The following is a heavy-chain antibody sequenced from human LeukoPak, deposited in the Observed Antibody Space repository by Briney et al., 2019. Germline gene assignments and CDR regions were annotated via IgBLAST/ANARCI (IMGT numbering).Heavy chain of an antibody. CDR2: IGFGDDSA. CDR1: GFTFNNYA. Sequence: GGSLRLSCAASGFTFNNYALSWVRQAPGKGLEWVSTIGFGDDSAYYADSVKGRFTISRDNSKNTLYLQMNYLRAEDTAVYYCAKDPTSVGGRHDWLLDSWGQGTLVTVSS. CDR3: AKDPTSVGGRHDWLLDS. J-gene: IGHJ5*02. D-gene: IGHD3-9*01. V-gene: IGHV3-23*01.